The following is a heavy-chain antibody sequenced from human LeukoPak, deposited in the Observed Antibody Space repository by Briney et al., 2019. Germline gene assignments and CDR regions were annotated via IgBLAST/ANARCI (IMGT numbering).Heavy chain of an antibody. D-gene: IGHD1-26*01. Sequence: SETLSLTCAVYGGSFSGYYWSWIRQPPGKGLEWIGEINHSGSTNYNPSLKSRVAISVDTSKNQFSLKLSSVTAADTAVYYCARLVGATTRSYYYYYMDVWGKGTTVTISS. CDR1: GGSFSGYY. J-gene: IGHJ6*03. CDR3: ARLVGATTRSYYYYYMDV. CDR2: INHSGST. V-gene: IGHV4-34*01.